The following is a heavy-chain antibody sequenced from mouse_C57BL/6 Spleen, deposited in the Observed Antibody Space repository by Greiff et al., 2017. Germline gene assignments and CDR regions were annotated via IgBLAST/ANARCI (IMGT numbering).Heavy chain of an antibody. V-gene: IGHV1-39*01. J-gene: IGHJ3*01. CDR2: INPNYGTT. CDR1: GYSFTDYN. Sequence: EVQLQQSGPELVKPGASVKISCKASGYSFTDYNMNWVKRSNGKSLEWIGVINPNYGTTSYNQKFKGKATLTVDQSSSTAYMQLNSLTSEDSAVYYCARGGIISGLPRPFAYWGQGTLVTVSA. CDR3: ARGGIISGLPRPFAY. D-gene: IGHD3-1*01.